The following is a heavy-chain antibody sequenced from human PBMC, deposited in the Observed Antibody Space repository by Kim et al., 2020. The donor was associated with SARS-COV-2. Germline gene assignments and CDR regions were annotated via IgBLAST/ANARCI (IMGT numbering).Heavy chain of an antibody. CDR3: AKDDVEMATDY. D-gene: IGHD5-12*01. J-gene: IGHJ4*02. CDR2: T. V-gene: IGHV3-23*01. Sequence: TYYADSVKGRFTISRDNSKNTLYLKMNSLRAEDTAVYYCAKDDVEMATDYWGQGTLVTVSS.